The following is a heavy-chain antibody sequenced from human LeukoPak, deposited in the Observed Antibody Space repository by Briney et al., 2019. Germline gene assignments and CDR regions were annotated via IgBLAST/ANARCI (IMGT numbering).Heavy chain of an antibody. J-gene: IGHJ6*03. D-gene: IGHD3-3*01. CDR1: GFTFTDYW. Sequence: GGSLRLSCAVSGFTFTDYWMNWVRQAPGKELEWVASIRQDGSEKTYVDSVKGRFTISRDNTKNSLSLQLNSLRAEDTAVYYCARDSPNAYDFWSGYLDLGYMDVWGKGTTVTVSS. V-gene: IGHV3-7*01. CDR3: ARDSPNAYDFWSGYLDLGYMDV. CDR2: IRQDGSEK.